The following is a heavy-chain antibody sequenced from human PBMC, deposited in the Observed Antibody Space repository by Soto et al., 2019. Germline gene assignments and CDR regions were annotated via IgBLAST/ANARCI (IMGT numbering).Heavy chain of an antibody. V-gene: IGHV3-23*01. Sequence: GGSLRLSCAASGFIFNTYAMNWVRQAPRKGLEWVSTINFSGGSTYYADSVKGRFTISRDNSKNTVYLQMNSLRAEDTAVYYCAKRYCTDGYCHLDVWGQGTTVTVSS. J-gene: IGHJ6*02. CDR3: AKRYCTDGYCHLDV. CDR1: GFIFNTYA. D-gene: IGHD2-8*01. CDR2: INFSGGST.